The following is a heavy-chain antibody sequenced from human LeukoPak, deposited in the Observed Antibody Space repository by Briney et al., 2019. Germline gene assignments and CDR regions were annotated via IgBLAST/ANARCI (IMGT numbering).Heavy chain of an antibody. CDR3: AREVRGYYCDY. Sequence: GGSLRLSCAASGFIVSSNYMSWVRQAPGKGLEWVSVISSGGNTYYADSVKGRFTISRDISKNTLYLQMNGLRAEDTAVYYCAREVRGYYCDYWGQGTLVTVSS. D-gene: IGHD3-22*01. CDR2: ISSGGNT. CDR1: GFIVSSNY. V-gene: IGHV3-53*01. J-gene: IGHJ4*02.